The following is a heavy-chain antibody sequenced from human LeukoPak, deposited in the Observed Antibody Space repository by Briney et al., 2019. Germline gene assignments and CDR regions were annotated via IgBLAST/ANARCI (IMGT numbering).Heavy chain of an antibody. V-gene: IGHV3-66*02. D-gene: IGHD6-19*01. CDR2: IYSDAGT. J-gene: IGHJ6*03. Sequence: PGGSLRLSCAASGFTVSSNYMSWVRQAPGKGLEWVSVIYSDAGTYCADSVKGRFTISRDNSKNTLYLQMNSLGAEDTAVYYCARAVRTSRAYYYYMDVWGKGTTVTVSS. CDR3: ARAVRTSRAYYYYMDV. CDR1: GFTVSSNY.